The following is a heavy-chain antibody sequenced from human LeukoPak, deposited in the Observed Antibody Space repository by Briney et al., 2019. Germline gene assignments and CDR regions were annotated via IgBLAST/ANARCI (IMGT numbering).Heavy chain of an antibody. CDR2: IYPGDSDT. D-gene: IGHD6-6*01. CDR3: ARGAGQLGYNWFDP. V-gene: IGHV5-51*01. CDR1: GFSFTSYW. Sequence: GESLQISCKGSGFSFTSYWIGWGRPVPGKGLEWMGIIYPGDSDTRYSPSFQGQVTISADKSISTAYLQWSSLKASDTAMYYCARGAGQLGYNWFDPWGQGTLVTVSS. J-gene: IGHJ5*02.